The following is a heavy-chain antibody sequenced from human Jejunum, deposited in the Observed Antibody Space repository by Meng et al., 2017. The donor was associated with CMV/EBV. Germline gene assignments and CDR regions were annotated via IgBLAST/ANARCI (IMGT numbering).Heavy chain of an antibody. Sequence: SVSSVNHYWNWVRQPPGNGLELIAFISYSGSTSYHPSLKSRVTITRDTSKNQFSLRLSSVTAADTAVYYCARDHSPFMVRGEFDYWGQGTLVTVSS. J-gene: IGHJ4*02. CDR1: SVSSVNHY. CDR3: ARDHSPFMVRGEFDY. V-gene: IGHV4-61*01. CDR2: ISYSGST. D-gene: IGHD3-10*01.